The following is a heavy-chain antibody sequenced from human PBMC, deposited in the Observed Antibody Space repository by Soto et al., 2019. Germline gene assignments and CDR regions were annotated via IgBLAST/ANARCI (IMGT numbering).Heavy chain of an antibody. D-gene: IGHD2-8*01. CDR3: TTGEDPVWQPPY. V-gene: IGHV3-15*07. CDR2: IKSKTHGGTT. J-gene: IGHJ4*02. Sequence: GGSLRLSCAASGFTFSNAWMNWVRQAPGKGLEWVGRIKSKTHGGTTDYAAPVKGRFTISRDDSKNTLYLQMNSLKTEDTAVYHCTTGEDPVWQPPYWGQGTLVTVSS. CDR1: GFTFSNAW.